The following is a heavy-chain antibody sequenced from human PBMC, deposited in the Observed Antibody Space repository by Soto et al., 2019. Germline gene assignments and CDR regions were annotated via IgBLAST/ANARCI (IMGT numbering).Heavy chain of an antibody. Sequence: QITLKESGPTLVKPTQTLTLTCTFSGFSLSTSGVAVGWIRQAPGKALEWLALIYWDDDKRYSPSLKNRVTXTXVTSKNQVVLTMTNMDPVDTATYYCAHRRSATYFANWGQGTLVTVSS. CDR1: GFSLSTSGVA. V-gene: IGHV2-5*02. CDR2: IYWDDDK. CDR3: AHRRSATYFAN. J-gene: IGHJ4*02.